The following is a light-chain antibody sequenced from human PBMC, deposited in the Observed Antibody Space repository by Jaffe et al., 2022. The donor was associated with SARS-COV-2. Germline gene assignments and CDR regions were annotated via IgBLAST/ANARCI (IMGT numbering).Light chain of an antibody. CDR2: DVS. CDR3: QQRDNWPPLFT. J-gene: IGKJ3*01. CDR1: QSVSRY. V-gene: IGKV3-11*01. Sequence: EIVLTQSPATLSLSPGERATLSCRASQSVSRYLAWYQQKPGQAPRLLIYDVSNRATGIPARFIGSGSGTDFTLTISSLEPEDFAVYYCQQRDNWPPLFTFGPGTKVDIK.